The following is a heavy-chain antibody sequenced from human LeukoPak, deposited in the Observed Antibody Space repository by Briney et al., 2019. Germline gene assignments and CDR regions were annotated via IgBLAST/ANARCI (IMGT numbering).Heavy chain of an antibody. J-gene: IGHJ5*02. CDR1: GYSISSGYY. CDR2: IYHSGST. Sequence: SETLSLTCTVSGYSISSGYYWGWIRQPPGKWLEWIGSIYHSGSTYYNPSLKSRVTISVDTSKNQFSLKLSSVTAADTAVYYCASYTRYCSGGSCSNWFDPWGQGTLVTVSS. CDR3: ASYTRYCSGGSCSNWFDP. V-gene: IGHV4-38-2*02. D-gene: IGHD2-15*01.